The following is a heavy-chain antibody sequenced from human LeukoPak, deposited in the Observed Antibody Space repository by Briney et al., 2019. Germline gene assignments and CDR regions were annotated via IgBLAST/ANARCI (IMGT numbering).Heavy chain of an antibody. CDR1: GFTFSSYA. Sequence: GGSLRLSCAASGFTFSSYAMSWVRQAPGKGLEWVSAISGSGGSTYYADSVKGRFTISRDNSRNTLYLQMNSLRAEDTAVYYCAKDWLAFGGVIAPDYWGQGTLVTVSS. CDR2: ISGSGGST. V-gene: IGHV3-23*01. J-gene: IGHJ4*02. CDR3: AKDWLAFGGVIAPDY. D-gene: IGHD3-16*02.